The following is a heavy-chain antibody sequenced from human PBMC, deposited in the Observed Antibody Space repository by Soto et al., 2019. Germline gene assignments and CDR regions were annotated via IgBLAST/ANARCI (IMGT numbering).Heavy chain of an antibody. J-gene: IGHJ5*02. D-gene: IGHD3-3*01. CDR1: GGSISGGDYS. CDR3: ARGVTVFGLVSRFWFDP. Sequence: ASETLSLTCTVSGGSISGGDYSWSWVRQSPGKGLEWIGHIYNSGITYYNPSLKSRVVISIDTSRNQFSLRLNSLTAADRAVYFCARGVTVFGLVSRFWFDPWGQGTVVTV. V-gene: IGHV4-30-4*01. CDR2: IYNSGIT.